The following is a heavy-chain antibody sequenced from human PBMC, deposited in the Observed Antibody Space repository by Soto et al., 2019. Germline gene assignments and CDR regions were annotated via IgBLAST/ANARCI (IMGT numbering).Heavy chain of an antibody. Sequence: SETLSLTCAVYGGSFSGYYWSWIRQPPGKGLEWIGEINHSGGTNYNPSLKSRVTISVDTSKNQFSLKLSSVTAADTAVYYCARDRAQPYYDYVWGSYREDYFDYWGQGTLVTVSS. V-gene: IGHV4-34*01. J-gene: IGHJ4*02. CDR3: ARDRAQPYYDYVWGSYREDYFDY. CDR2: INHSGGT. CDR1: GGSFSGYY. D-gene: IGHD3-16*02.